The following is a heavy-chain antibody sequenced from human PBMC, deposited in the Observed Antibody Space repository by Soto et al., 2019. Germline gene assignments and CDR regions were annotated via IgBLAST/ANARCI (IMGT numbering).Heavy chain of an antibody. CDR2: IIPIFGTA. CDR3: ASLPSQYYYDSTGGGFDY. Sequence: SVKVSCKASGGTFSSYAISWVRQAPGQGLEWMGGIIPIFGTANYAQKFQGRVTITADKSTSTAYMELSSLRSEDTAVYYCASLPSQYYYDSTGGGFDYWGQGTLVTVSS. CDR1: GGTFSSYA. V-gene: IGHV1-69*06. J-gene: IGHJ4*02. D-gene: IGHD3-22*01.